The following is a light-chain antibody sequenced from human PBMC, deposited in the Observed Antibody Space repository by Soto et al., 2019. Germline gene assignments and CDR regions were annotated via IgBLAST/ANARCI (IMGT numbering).Light chain of an antibody. J-gene: IGLJ1*01. Sequence: SVLSLPASACGSPGQSLGISCIGTISDVGGYNYVSWYQQHPGKAPKLMIYEVNKRPSGVPDRFSGSKSGNTASLTVSGLQAEDEADYYCSSYAGSSNVFGTGTKVTV. V-gene: IGLV2-8*01. CDR1: ISDVGGYNY. CDR3: SSYAGSSNV. CDR2: EVN.